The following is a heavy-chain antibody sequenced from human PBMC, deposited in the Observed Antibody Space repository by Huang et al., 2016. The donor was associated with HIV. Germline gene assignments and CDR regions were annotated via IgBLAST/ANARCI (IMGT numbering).Heavy chain of an antibody. CDR3: ARLDYAGTNFDY. CDR2: SYPGDSDT. J-gene: IGHJ4*02. Sequence: EVQLVQSGAEVKKPGESLKISCKGSGYSLTTYWIGWVRQMPGKVLGWMGISYPGDSDTRYSPSFQGQVTISAEKSVSTAYLQWSSLKASDTAMYYCARLDYAGTNFDYWGQGTLVTVSS. D-gene: IGHD6-13*01. V-gene: IGHV5-51*01. CDR1: GYSLTTYW.